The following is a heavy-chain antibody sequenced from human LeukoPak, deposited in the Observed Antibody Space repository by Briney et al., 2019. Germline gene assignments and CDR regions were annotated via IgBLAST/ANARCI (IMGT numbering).Heavy chain of an antibody. CDR2: IYYSGSI. V-gene: IGHV4-59*01. D-gene: IGHD3-22*01. CDR3: ASGDYYDSSGYYAH. J-gene: IGHJ4*02. CDR1: GGSISSYY. Sequence: SETLSLTCTVSGGSISSYYWSWIRQPPGKGLEWIGYIYYSGSINYNPSLKSRVTISADTSKNQFSLKLSSVTAADTAVYYCASGDYYDSSGYYAHWGQGTLVTVSS.